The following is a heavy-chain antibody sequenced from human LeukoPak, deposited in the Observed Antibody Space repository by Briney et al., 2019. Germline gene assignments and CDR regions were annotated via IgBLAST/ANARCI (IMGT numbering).Heavy chain of an antibody. D-gene: IGHD3-22*01. J-gene: IGHJ4*02. V-gene: IGHV3-7*01. CDR1: GFTFSTNW. CDR2: IKPDGSEK. CDR3: ARVRYYDSSGLFDY. Sequence: GGSLRLSCAASGFTFSTNWMTWVRQAPGKRLEWVASIKPDGSEKYYADSVKGRFTISRDNSKNTLYLQMNSLRAEDTAVYYCARVRYYDSSGLFDYWGQGTLVTVSS.